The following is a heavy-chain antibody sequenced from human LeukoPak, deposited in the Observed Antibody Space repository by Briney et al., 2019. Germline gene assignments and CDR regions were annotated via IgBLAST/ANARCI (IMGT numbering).Heavy chain of an antibody. CDR2: IKQDGSEK. Sequence: GGSLRLSCAASGFTFSSYSMSWVRQAPGKGLEWVANIKQDGSEKYYVDSVKGRFTISRDNAKNSLYLQMNSLRAEDTALYYCARVSTVTIYGYYYYYMDVWGKGTTVTVSS. CDR3: ARVSTVTIYGYYYYYMDV. J-gene: IGHJ6*03. D-gene: IGHD4-17*01. V-gene: IGHV3-7*01. CDR1: GFTFSSYS.